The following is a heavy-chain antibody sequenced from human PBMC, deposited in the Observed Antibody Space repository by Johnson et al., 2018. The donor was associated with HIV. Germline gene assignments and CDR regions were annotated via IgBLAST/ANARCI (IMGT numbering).Heavy chain of an antibody. Sequence: VQLVESGGGLVHPGGSLRLSCAASGFTVSSNYMNWVRQAPGKGLEWVSVIYSGGSTYYADSVKGRFTISRDNSKNTLYLQMNSLRAEDTAVYYCARDMCSGGSCYAFDIWGQGTMVTVSS. CDR1: GFTVSSNY. D-gene: IGHD2-15*01. CDR3: ARDMCSGGSCYAFDI. V-gene: IGHV3-66*01. CDR2: IYSGGST. J-gene: IGHJ3*02.